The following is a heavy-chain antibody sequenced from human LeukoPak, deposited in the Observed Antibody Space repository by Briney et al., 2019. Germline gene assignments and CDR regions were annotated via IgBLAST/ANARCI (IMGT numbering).Heavy chain of an antibody. V-gene: IGHV5-51*01. CDR1: GYSFTSYW. CDR3: ARSTVTTYSDWFDP. Sequence: GASLQISCKGSGYSFTSYWIGWVRQLPGKGLEWMGIIYPGDSDTRYSPSFQGQVTISADKSISTAYLQWSSLKASDTAMYYCARSTVTTYSDWFDPWGQGTLVTVSS. CDR2: IYPGDSDT. D-gene: IGHD4-17*01. J-gene: IGHJ5*02.